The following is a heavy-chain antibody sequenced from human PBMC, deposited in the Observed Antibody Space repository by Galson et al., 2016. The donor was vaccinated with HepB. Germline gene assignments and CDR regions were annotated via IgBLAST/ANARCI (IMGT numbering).Heavy chain of an antibody. V-gene: IGHV1-24*01. J-gene: IGHJ5*02. D-gene: IGHD2-21*01. CDR3: AIRVGVRADWFDP. CDR1: GHTLSDFA. CDR2: FDTEDGEA. Sequence: SVKVSCKVPGHTLSDFAIYWVRQAPGEGLEWMGGFDTEDGEAVYAQKFQGRITMTEDTSTDTVYMDLSSLTSEDTAIYYCAIRVGVRADWFDPWGQGTLVTVSS.